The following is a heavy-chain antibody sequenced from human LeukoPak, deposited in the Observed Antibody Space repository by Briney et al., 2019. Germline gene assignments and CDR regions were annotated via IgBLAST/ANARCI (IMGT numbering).Heavy chain of an antibody. CDR3: ARVRDGRDGYAAGYYYGMDV. J-gene: IGHJ6*02. CDR1: GYTFTSYD. CDR2: MNPNSGST. V-gene: IGHV1-8*01. Sequence: ASVKVSCKASGYTFTSYDINWVRQATGQGLEWMGWMNPNSGSTGYAQKFQGRVTMTRNTSISTAYMELSSLRSEDTAVYYCARVRDGRDGYAAGYYYGMDVWGQGTTVTVSS. D-gene: IGHD5-24*01.